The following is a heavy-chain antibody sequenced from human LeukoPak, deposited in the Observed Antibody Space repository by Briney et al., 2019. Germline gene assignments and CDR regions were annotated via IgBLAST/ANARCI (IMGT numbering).Heavy chain of an antibody. Sequence: PGGSLRLSCTASEFTVSRNYMLWVRQAPGKGLEWVSLIFSKGDTHYADSVKGRFTISRDTSKNTVSLQMNSLRVEDTAMYYCTRDQMNYWGQGTLVTVSS. J-gene: IGHJ4*02. CDR2: IFSKGDT. CDR3: TRDQMNY. V-gene: IGHV3-53*01. CDR1: EFTVSRNY. D-gene: IGHD5-24*01.